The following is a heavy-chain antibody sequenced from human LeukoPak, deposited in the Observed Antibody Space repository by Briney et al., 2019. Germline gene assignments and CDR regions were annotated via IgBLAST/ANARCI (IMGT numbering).Heavy chain of an antibody. V-gene: IGHV3-23*01. D-gene: IGHD4-23*01. Sequence: GGSLRLSCTTSKFNFNSYGMTWVRQAPGKGPEWVSSISGSGGSTQYAASVQGRFTISRDNSKNTLYLQMNSLRAEDTAVYYCAKDPNGDYVGTFDIWGQGTMVTVSS. CDR2: ISGSGGST. CDR3: AKDPNGDYVGTFDI. J-gene: IGHJ3*02. CDR1: KFNFNSYG.